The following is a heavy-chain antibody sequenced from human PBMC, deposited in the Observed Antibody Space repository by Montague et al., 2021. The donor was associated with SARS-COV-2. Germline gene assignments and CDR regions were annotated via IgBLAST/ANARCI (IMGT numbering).Heavy chain of an antibody. CDR2: IVWDDDK. CDR1: GFSLRTSGMC. D-gene: IGHD6-19*01. J-gene: IGHJ4*02. Sequence: LALVKPTQTLTLTCTFSGFSLRTSGMCVSWIRQPPGKALEWLALIVWDDDKYYSTSLETRLNISKDTSKNQVVLTMTSMDPVDTATYYCARVRTEQWLALSFDYWGQGTLVTVSS. V-gene: IGHV2-70*01. CDR3: ARVRTEQWLALSFDY.